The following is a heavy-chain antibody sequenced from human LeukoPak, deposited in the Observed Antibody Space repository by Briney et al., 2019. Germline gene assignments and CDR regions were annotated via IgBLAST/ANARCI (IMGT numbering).Heavy chain of an antibody. CDR1: GFTFSSYG. D-gene: IGHD3-10*01. V-gene: IGHV3-23*01. CDR2: ISGSGGST. J-gene: IGHJ4*02. Sequence: GGSLRLSCAASGFTFSSYGMSWVRQAPGKGLEWVSAISGSGGSTYYADSVKGRFTISRDNSKNTLYLQMNSLRAEDTAVYYCAKSHYGSGSFLFDYWGQGTLVTVSS. CDR3: AKSHYGSGSFLFDY.